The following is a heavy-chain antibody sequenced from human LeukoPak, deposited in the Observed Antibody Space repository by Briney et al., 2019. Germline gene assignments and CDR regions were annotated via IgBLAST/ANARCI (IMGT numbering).Heavy chain of an antibody. D-gene: IGHD6-19*01. CDR2: IYTSGST. CDR3: ARAHKYSSGWLDY. J-gene: IGHJ4*02. V-gene: IGHV4-61*02. Sequence: SETLSLTCTVSGGSISSGSYYWSWIRQPAGKGLEWIGRIYTSGSTNYNPSLKSRVTISVDTSKNQLSLKLSSVTAADTAVYYCARAHKYSSGWLDYWGQGTLVTVSS. CDR1: GGSISSGSYY.